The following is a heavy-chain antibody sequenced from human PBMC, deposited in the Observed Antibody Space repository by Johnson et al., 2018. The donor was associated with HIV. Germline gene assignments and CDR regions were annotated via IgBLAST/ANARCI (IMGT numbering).Heavy chain of an antibody. J-gene: IGHJ3*02. CDR2: IRYDGSNK. Sequence: QVQLVESGGGVVQPGGSLRLSCAASGFTFSSYGMHWVRQAPGKGLEWVAFIRYDGSNKYYADSVKGRFTISRDNSKNTLYLQMNSLRAEDTAVYYCAREVLYSSSWPEAGVYAFDIWGQGTMVTVSS. CDR3: AREVLYSSSWPEAGVYAFDI. D-gene: IGHD6-13*01. V-gene: IGHV3-30*02. CDR1: GFTFSSYG.